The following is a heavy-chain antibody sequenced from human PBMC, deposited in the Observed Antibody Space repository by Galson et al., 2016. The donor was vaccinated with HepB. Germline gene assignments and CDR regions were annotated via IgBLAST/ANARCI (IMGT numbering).Heavy chain of an antibody. J-gene: IGHJ1*01. D-gene: IGHD2-15*01. V-gene: IGHV3-21*01. CDR1: GFTFSSYS. Sequence: SLTLSCAAAGFTFSSYSMNWVRQAPGKGLEWVSGISSSSDNKVYAESVKGRFTISRDNAKNSLYLQMNSLRAEDTAVYYCAKTPKKGENGGLLNYWGQGILVTVSS. CDR2: ISSSSDNK. CDR3: AKTPKKGENGGLLNY.